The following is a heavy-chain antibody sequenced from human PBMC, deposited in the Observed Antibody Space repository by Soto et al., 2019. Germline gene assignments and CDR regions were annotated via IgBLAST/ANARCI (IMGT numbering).Heavy chain of an antibody. D-gene: IGHD3-9*01. J-gene: IGHJ5*02. CDR1: GGSISSGGYS. V-gene: IGHV4-30-2*01. CDR2: IYHSGST. Sequence: QLQLQESGSGLVKPSQTLSLTCAVSGGSISSGGYSWSWIRQPPGKGLEWIGYIYHSGSTYYNPSLKSRVTLSVDRSKNQFSLKLSSVTAAYTAVYYCARSDGYFDWLFLASWGQGSLVTVSS. CDR3: ARSDGYFDWLFLAS.